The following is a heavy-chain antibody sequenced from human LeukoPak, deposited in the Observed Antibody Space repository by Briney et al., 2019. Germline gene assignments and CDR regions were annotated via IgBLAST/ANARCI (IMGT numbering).Heavy chain of an antibody. J-gene: IGHJ4*02. CDR3: ARGGYYYGSGTFDY. CDR2: IYTSGST. D-gene: IGHD3-10*01. CDR1: GGSISSYY. Sequence: WETLSLTCTVSGGSISSYYWSWIRQPAGGGREWIGRIYTSGSTNYNPSLKSRVTMSVDTSKNQFSLKLSSVTAADTAVYYCARGGYYYGSGTFDYRGQGTLVTVSS. V-gene: IGHV4-4*07.